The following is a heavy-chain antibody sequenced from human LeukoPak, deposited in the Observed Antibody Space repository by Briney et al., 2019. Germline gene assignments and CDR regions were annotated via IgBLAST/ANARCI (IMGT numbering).Heavy chain of an antibody. D-gene: IGHD3-22*01. V-gene: IGHV1-46*01. J-gene: IGHJ4*02. Sequence: ASVKVSCKASGYTFTSYYRHWVRQAPGQGLEWMGIINPSGGSTSYAQKFQGRVTMTRDTSTSTVYMELSSLRSEDTAVYYCARVHRPYYYDSSGYFYWGQGTLVTVSS. CDR2: INPSGGST. CDR1: GYTFTSYY. CDR3: ARVHRPYYYDSSGYFY.